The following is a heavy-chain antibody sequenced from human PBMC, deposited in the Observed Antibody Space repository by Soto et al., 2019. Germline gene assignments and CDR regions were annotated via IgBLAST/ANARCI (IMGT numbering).Heavy chain of an antibody. CDR1: GGSISSYY. D-gene: IGHD3-22*01. Sequence: SETLSLTCTGSGGSISSYYWSWIRQPPWKGLEWIGYIYYSGSTNYNPSLKSRVTISVDTSKNQFSLKLSSVTAADTAVYYCARGYYDSSGYYALQPFDYWGQGTLVTVSS. V-gene: IGHV4-59*01. CDR2: IYYSGST. J-gene: IGHJ4*02. CDR3: ARGYYDSSGYYALQPFDY.